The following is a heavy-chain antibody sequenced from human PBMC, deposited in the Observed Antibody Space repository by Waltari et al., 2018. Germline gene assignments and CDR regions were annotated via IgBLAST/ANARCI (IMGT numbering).Heavy chain of an antibody. CDR2: IYSGGST. Sequence: EVQLVESGGGLIQPGGSLRLSCAASGFTVSSNYMSWVRQATGKGLEWVSVIYSGGSTYYADSVKGRFTISRDNSKNTLYLQMNSLRAEDTAVYYCARAGYCSGGSCYYYYGMDVWGQGTTVTVSS. CDR3: ARAGYCSGGSCYYYYGMDV. CDR1: GFTVSSNY. V-gene: IGHV3-53*01. D-gene: IGHD2-15*01. J-gene: IGHJ6*02.